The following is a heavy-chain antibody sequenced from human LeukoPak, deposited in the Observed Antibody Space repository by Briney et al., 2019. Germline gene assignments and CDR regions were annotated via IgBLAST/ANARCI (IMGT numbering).Heavy chain of an antibody. CDR3: AKDPLGFCTRATCRYLDS. J-gene: IGHJ4*02. CDR2: ISGSGGST. D-gene: IGHD2-8*01. V-gene: IGHV3-23*01. Sequence: PGGSLRLSCAASGFTFSSYAMSWVRQAPGKGLEWVSAISGSGGSTYYADSVKGRFTISRDNSENTLFLQMSSLRTEDTAVYYCAKDPLGFCTRATCRYLDSWGQGTLVTVSS. CDR1: GFTFSSYA.